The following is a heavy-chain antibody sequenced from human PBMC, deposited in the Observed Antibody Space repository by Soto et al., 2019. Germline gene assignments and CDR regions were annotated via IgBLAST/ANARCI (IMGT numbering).Heavy chain of an antibody. CDR3: ARALWLPYYYYYKDV. J-gene: IGHJ6*03. D-gene: IGHD5-12*01. V-gene: IGHV1-8*01. CDR2: MNPNSGNT. Sequence: ASVKVSCKAAGYTFTSYDINWVRQATGQGLEWMGWMNPNSGNTGYAQKFQGRVTMTRNTSISTAYMELSSLRSEDTAVYYCARALWLPYYYYYKDVWGKGTTVTVSS. CDR1: GYTFTSYD.